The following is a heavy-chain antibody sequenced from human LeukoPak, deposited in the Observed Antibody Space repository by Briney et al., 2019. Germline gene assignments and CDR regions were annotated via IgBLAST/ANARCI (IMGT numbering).Heavy chain of an antibody. V-gene: IGHV4-38-2*02. D-gene: IGHD3-9*01. J-gene: IGHJ4*02. CDR1: GYSISSGYY. CDR3: ARDRSQLRYFENY. CDR2: IFHSGST. Sequence: KPSETLSLTCTVSGYSISSGYYWGWIRQPPGKGLEWIGSIFHSGSTYYNPSLKSRVTLSVDTSKNQFSLKLRFVTAADTAVYYCARDRSQLRYFENYWGQGTLVTVSS.